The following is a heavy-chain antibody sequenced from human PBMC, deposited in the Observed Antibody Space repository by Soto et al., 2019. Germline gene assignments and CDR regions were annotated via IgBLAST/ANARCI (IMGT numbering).Heavy chain of an antibody. V-gene: IGHV4-39*02. J-gene: IGHJ1*01. CDR2: IYYSGST. Sequence: QLQLQESGPGLVKASESLSLTCTVSGGPISSSSNYWGWIRQPPGKGLEWIGSIYYSGSTYYNPSLKSRVTISVDTSKNHFSLKLSSVTAADTAVYYCADGSGWSEYFQHWGQGTLVTVSS. CDR3: ADGSGWSEYFQH. D-gene: IGHD6-19*01. CDR1: GGPISSSSNY.